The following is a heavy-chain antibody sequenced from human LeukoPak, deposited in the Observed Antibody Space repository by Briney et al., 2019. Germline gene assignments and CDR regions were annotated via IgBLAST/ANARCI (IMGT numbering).Heavy chain of an antibody. V-gene: IGHV1-18*01. CDR3: ARDLDIVVVAAALRHYGLDV. Sequence: GASVKLSCKASGYTFTSYGISWVRQAPGQGLEWMGWISPFNGNTNYAQKVQGRVTMTTDTSTSTVYMELRSLRSDESAVYYCARDLDIVVVAAALRHYGLDVWGQGTTVTVSS. J-gene: IGHJ6*02. CDR2: ISPFNGNT. CDR1: GYTFTSYG. D-gene: IGHD2-15*01.